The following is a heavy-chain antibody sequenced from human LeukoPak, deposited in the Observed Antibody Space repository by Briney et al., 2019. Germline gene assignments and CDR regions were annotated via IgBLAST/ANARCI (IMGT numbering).Heavy chain of an antibody. CDR3: ARVDRSGYYYYYYYMDV. V-gene: IGHV4-59*01. CDR1: GGSISSYY. Sequence: SETLSLTCTVSGGSISSYYWSWIRQPPGKGLEWIGYIYYSGSTNYNPSLKSRVTISVDTSKNQFSLKLGSVTAADTAVYYCARVDRSGYYYYYYYMDVWGKGTTVTVSS. D-gene: IGHD3-22*01. CDR2: IYYSGST. J-gene: IGHJ6*03.